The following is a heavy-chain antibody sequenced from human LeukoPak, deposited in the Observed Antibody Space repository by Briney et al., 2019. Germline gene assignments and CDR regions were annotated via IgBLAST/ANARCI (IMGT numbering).Heavy chain of an antibody. CDR1: GFTFSGYS. CDR2: FGTRSTSI. J-gene: IGHJ4*02. Sequence: PGGSLRLSCTASGFTFSGYSMNWIRQAPGKGLEWVSSFGTRSTSIYHADSVKGRFTISRDNAKNSLYLQMNSLRAEDTAVYYCARVEWSSGDFDYWGQGTLVTVSS. V-gene: IGHV3-21*01. CDR3: ARVEWSSGDFDY. D-gene: IGHD6-19*01.